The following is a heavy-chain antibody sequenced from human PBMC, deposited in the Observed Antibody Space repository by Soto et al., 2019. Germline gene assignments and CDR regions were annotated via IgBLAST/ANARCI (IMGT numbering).Heavy chain of an antibody. CDR3: AHRVLRTVFGLVTTTAIYFDF. D-gene: IGHD3-3*01. CDR2: IYWDDDK. CDR1: GFSLTTSGVG. V-gene: IGHV2-5*02. Sequence: QITLNESGPTVVRPTETLNLTCRFSGFSLTTSGVGVGWIRQSPGKAPEWLALIYWDDDKRYSASLKSRLTSTKYTSKNQVVLTVSDLDPTDTATYYCAHRVLRTVFGLVTTTAIYFDFWGQGTPVAVSS. J-gene: IGHJ4*02.